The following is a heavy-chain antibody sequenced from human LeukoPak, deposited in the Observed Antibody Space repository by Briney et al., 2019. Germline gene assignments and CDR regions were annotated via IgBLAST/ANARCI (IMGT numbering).Heavy chain of an antibody. J-gene: IGHJ4*02. CDR2: IRFDGSNE. Sequence: GGSLRLSCAASGFTLSSYGVHWVRQAPGKGLEWVAFIRFDGSNENYADSVKGRFTISRDTSKNTLYLQMNSLRAEDTAVYYCARGGYCSSASCYSAEYYFDYWGQGTLVTVSS. CDR3: ARGGYCSSASCYSAEYYFDY. V-gene: IGHV3-30*02. D-gene: IGHD2-2*01. CDR1: GFTLSSYG.